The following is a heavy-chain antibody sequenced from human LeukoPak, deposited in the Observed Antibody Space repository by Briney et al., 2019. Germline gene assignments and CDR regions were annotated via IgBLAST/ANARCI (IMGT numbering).Heavy chain of an antibody. CDR3: ARDPFYDTVGGSYRPLDY. V-gene: IGHV1-18*01. CDR1: GYTFINYG. D-gene: IGHD3-16*02. Sequence: GASVKVSCKASGYTFINYGISWVRQAPGQGLEWMGWISAYNGNTNYVEKLRGRVTMTTDRSTATAYMELRSLTSDDTAMYYCARDPFYDTVGGSYRPLDYWGQGTPITVSS. CDR2: ISAYNGNT. J-gene: IGHJ4*02.